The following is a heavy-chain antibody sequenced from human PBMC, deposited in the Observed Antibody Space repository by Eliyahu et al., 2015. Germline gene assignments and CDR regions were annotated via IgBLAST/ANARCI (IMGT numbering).Heavy chain of an antibody. V-gene: IGHV3-11*06. Sequence: QVQLVESGGGLVKPGGSLXLSCXAXGFXFXDYYMXWIRQAPGKGLEWVSYISSSSSYTNYADSVKGRFTISRDNAKNSLYLQMNSLRAEDTAVYYCARTEYSYGGYNWFDPWGQGTLVTVSS. CDR2: ISSSSSYT. CDR1: GFXFXDYY. D-gene: IGHD5-18*01. CDR3: ARTEYSYGGYNWFDP. J-gene: IGHJ5*02.